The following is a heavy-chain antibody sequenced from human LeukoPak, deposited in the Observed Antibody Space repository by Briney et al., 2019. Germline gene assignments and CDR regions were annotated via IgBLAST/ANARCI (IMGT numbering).Heavy chain of an antibody. CDR3: AKDFSSASYTYYYYYMDV. CDR1: GDSISSDHY. J-gene: IGHJ6*03. CDR2: MYHGGST. V-gene: IGHV4-38-2*02. D-gene: IGHD6-25*01. Sequence: SETLSLTCTVSGDSISSDHYWGWIRQPPGKGLEWIGSMYHGGSTYYNPSLKSRVTISVDTSKNQFSLKVSSVTAADTAIYYCAKDFSSASYTYYYYYMDVWGKGTTVTVSS.